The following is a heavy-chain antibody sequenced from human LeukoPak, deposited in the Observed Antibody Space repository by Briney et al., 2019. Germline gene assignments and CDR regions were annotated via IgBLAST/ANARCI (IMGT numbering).Heavy chain of an antibody. CDR3: ARESEETDFDY. CDR1: GGSFSGYY. Sequence: PSETLSLTCAVYGGSFSGYYWSWIRQPPGKGLEWIGEINHSGNTRYNPSLKSRVSMSADTSRNQFSLKVRSVTAADTAVYYCARESEETDFDYWGQETLVTVSS. J-gene: IGHJ4*02. D-gene: IGHD2-21*02. V-gene: IGHV4-34*01. CDR2: INHSGNT.